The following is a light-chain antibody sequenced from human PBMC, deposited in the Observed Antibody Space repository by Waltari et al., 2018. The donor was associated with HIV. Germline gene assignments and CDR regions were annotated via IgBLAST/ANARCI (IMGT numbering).Light chain of an antibody. J-gene: IGKJ5*01. V-gene: IGKV3-15*01. CDR2: GAS. Sequence: EIVMTQSPATLSVSPGESATLPCRASQSVGTKLAWYQQKPGQAPRLLIYGASIRATGIPARFSGSGSGMEFTLTISSLQSEDFAVYYCQQNSYWLPITFGQGTRLEI. CDR3: QQNSYWLPIT. CDR1: QSVGTK.